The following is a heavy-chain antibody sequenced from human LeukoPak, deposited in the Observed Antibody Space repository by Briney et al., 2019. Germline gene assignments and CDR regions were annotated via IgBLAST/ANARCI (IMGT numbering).Heavy chain of an antibody. D-gene: IGHD6-13*01. CDR3: ARGPSIAAAGPFDY. Sequence: ASVKVSCKASGYTFTSYVINWVRQAPGQGLEWMGWISTYNGNTKYAQKLQGRVTMTTDTSTSTAYMELRSLRSEDTAVYYCARGPSIAAAGPFDYWGQGTLVTVSS. V-gene: IGHV1-18*01. CDR2: ISTYNGNT. J-gene: IGHJ4*02. CDR1: GYTFTSYV.